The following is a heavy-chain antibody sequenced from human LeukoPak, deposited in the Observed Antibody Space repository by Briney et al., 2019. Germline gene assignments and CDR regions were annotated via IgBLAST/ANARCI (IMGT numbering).Heavy chain of an antibody. J-gene: IGHJ4*02. CDR3: ARVDSGYELSGYFDY. CDR2: IIPIFGTA. V-gene: IGHV1-69*13. D-gene: IGHD5-12*01. Sequence: GASVKVSCKASGGTFSSYAISWVRQAPGQGLEWMGGIIPIFGTANYAQKFQGRVTITADESTSTAYMELSSLRSEDTAVYYSARVDSGYELSGYFDYWGQGTLVTVSS. CDR1: GGTFSSYA.